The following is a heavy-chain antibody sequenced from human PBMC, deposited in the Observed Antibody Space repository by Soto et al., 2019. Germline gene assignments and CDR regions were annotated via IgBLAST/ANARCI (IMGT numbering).Heavy chain of an antibody. CDR3: AKTAGYDYVWGSSGLDP. D-gene: IGHD3-16*01. V-gene: IGHV3-30*18. CDR1: GFTFSSYG. J-gene: IGHJ5*02. CDR2: ISYDGSDK. Sequence: GGSLRLSCAGSGFTFSSYGMHWVRQAPGKGLEWVAVISYDGSDKYYGEYVKDRFTISRDDSKNTLYLQMNSLRVEDTAIYYCAKTAGYDYVWGSSGLDPWGQGTLVTVSS.